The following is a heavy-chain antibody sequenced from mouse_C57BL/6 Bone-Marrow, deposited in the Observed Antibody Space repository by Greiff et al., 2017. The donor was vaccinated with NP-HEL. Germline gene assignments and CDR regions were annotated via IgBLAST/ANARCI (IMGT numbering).Heavy chain of an antibody. Sequence: EVQLQQSGAELVRPGASVKLSCTASGFNIKDDYMHWVKQRPEQGLEWIGWIDPENGDTEYASKFQGKATITADTSSNTAYLQLSSLTSEDTAVYYCTTGTLEDFDYWGQGTTLTVSS. J-gene: IGHJ2*01. CDR1: GFNIKDDY. V-gene: IGHV14-4*01. D-gene: IGHD3-3*01. CDR2: IDPENGDT. CDR3: TTGTLEDFDY.